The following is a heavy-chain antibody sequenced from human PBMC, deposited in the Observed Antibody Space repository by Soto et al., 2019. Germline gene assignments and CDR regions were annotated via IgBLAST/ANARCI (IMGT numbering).Heavy chain of an antibody. D-gene: IGHD2-21*01. V-gene: IGHV4-30-2*01. CDR3: AGVRGPYCGGECYPPTPNWFDP. Sequence: QLQLQESGSGLVKPSQTLSLTCAVSGGSISSGGYSWSWIRQPPGKGLEWIGYIYHSGSTYYNPSLKSRVTISVDRSNNQFSLKLSSVTAADSAVYYCAGVRGPYCGGECYPPTPNWFDPWGQGTLVTVSS. CDR2: IYHSGST. CDR1: GGSISSGGYS. J-gene: IGHJ5*02.